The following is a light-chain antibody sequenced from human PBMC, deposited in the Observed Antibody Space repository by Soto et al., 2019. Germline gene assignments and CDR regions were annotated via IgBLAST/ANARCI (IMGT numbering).Light chain of an antibody. J-gene: IGKJ4*01. CDR3: QQLNSYPFT. CDR1: QSISNY. CDR2: AAS. Sequence: DIQMTQSPSSLSAYVGYRVTVTCRASQSISNYLNWYQQKPGKAPKLLIYAASTLQTGVPSRLSGSGSGTDFTLTISSLQPEDFATYYCQQLNSYPFTFGGGPKVDI. V-gene: IGKV1-39*01.